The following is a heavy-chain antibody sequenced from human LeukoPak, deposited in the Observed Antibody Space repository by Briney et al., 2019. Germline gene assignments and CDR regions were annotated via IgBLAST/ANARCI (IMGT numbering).Heavy chain of an antibody. Sequence: SETLSLTCAVSGGSINSGGYSWSWIRQPPGKGLECIGYIYHSGSTYYNPSLKSRVTISVDRSKNQFSLKLSSVTAADTAVYYCARAPYSSGWYLFDYWGQGTLVTVSS. V-gene: IGHV4-30-2*01. CDR2: IYHSGST. D-gene: IGHD6-19*01. CDR3: ARAPYSSGWYLFDY. J-gene: IGHJ4*02. CDR1: GGSINSGGYS.